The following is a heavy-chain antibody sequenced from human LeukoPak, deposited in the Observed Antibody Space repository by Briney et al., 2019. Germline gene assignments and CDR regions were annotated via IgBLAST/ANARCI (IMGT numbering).Heavy chain of an antibody. CDR1: GFTFRDYS. Sequence: GGALRLSCAASGFTFRDYSMNWVRQAPGKGVEWISYVGISSGNTKYADSVKGRFTISGDKAKNSLYLQMNSLRVEDTAVYYCARDTKYAFDNWGQGTLVTVSS. J-gene: IGHJ4*02. CDR2: VGISSGNT. V-gene: IGHV3-48*01. CDR3: ARDTKYAFDN. D-gene: IGHD2-2*01.